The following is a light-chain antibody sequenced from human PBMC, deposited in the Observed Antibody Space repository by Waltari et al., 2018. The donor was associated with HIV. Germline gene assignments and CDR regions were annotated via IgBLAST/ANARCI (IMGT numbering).Light chain of an antibody. V-gene: IGLV2-8*01. CDR1: SSDIGGYNY. Sequence: QSALTQPPSASGSPGQSVTMSCTGTSSDIGGYNYVSWYQQHPGKAPKLIMTEVTKRPSCLPDRFSGSKAGNTASLTVSGLQAADEAHYYCSSYAPTNKFYVLFGGGTTLTVL. CDR2: EVT. J-gene: IGLJ2*01. CDR3: SSYAPTNKFYVL.